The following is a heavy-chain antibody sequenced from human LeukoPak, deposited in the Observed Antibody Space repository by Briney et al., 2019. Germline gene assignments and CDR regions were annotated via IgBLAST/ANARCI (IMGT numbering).Heavy chain of an antibody. D-gene: IGHD3-10*01. Sequence: SETLSLTCTVSGGSISSYYWSWIRQPAGKGLESIGHISTSGSTNYNPSLKSRVTMSVDTSKNQFSLKLSSVTAADTAVYYCARAAMFNPMVRGVINDAFDIWGQGTMVTVSS. CDR1: GGSISSYY. CDR2: ISTSGST. J-gene: IGHJ3*02. V-gene: IGHV4-4*07. CDR3: ARAAMFNPMVRGVINDAFDI.